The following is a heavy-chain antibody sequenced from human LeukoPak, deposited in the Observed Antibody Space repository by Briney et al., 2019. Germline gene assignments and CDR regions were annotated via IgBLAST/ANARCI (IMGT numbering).Heavy chain of an antibody. CDR1: GGSITKNGYY. CDR2: IYYSGST. CDR3: ARATDGDFGGKGYFQH. V-gene: IGHV4-30-4*08. Sequence: SETLSLTCSVSGGSITKNGYYWGWIRQPPGKGLEWIGYIYYSGSTYYNPSLKSRVTISVDTSKNQFSLKLSSVTAADTAVYYCARATDGDFGGKGYFQHWGXGTLVTVSS. J-gene: IGHJ1*01. D-gene: IGHD4-23*01.